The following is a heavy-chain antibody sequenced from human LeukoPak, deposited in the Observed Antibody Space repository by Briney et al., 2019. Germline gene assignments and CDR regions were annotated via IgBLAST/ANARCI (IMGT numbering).Heavy chain of an antibody. D-gene: IGHD5-24*01. CDR3: AREDDVSWGMTTTAGYDAFDI. J-gene: IGHJ3*02. Sequence: SETLSLTCAVYGGSFSGYYWSWIRQPPGKGLEWIGEINHSGSTNYNPSLKSRVTISVDTSKNQFSLRLSSVTAADTAVYYCAREDDVSWGMTTTAGYDAFDIWGQGTMVTVSS. V-gene: IGHV4-34*01. CDR1: GGSFSGYY. CDR2: INHSGST.